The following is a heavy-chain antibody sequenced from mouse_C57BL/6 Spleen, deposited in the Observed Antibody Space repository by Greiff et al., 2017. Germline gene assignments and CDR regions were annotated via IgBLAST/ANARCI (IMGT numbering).Heavy chain of an antibody. Sequence: VQLQQSGPELVKPGASVKISCKASGYSFTDYNMNWVKQSNGKSLEWIGVINPNYGTTSYNQKFKGKATLTVDQSSSTAYMQLNSLTSEDSAVYYWARLLRPVPYYAMDYWGQGTSVTVSS. CDR2: INPNYGTT. CDR1: GYSFTDYN. D-gene: IGHD1-2*01. V-gene: IGHV1-39*01. CDR3: ARLLRPVPYYAMDY. J-gene: IGHJ4*01.